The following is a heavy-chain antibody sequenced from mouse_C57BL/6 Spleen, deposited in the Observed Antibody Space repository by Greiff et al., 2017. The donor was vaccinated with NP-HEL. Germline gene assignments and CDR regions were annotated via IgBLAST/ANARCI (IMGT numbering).Heavy chain of an antibody. D-gene: IGHD2-3*01. CDR2: ISSGGDYI. V-gene: IGHV5-9-1*02. J-gene: IGHJ2*01. Sequence: DVHLVESGEGLVKPGGSLKLSCAASGFTFSSYAMSWVRQTPEKRLEWVAYISSGGDYIYYADTVKGRFTISRDNARNTLYLQMSSLKSEDTAMYYCTRDSYDGYYVNWGQGTTLTVSS. CDR3: TRDSYDGYYVN. CDR1: GFTFSSYA.